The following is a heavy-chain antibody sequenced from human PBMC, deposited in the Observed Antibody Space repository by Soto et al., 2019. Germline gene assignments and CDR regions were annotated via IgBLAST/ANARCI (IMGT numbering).Heavy chain of an antibody. CDR3: ARGEWELPIDY. Sequence: QVQLQESGPGLVKPSQTLSLTCTVSGDSITSGDFYWTWIRQPPGKGLEWIGYVYYSGSTYFNPSLKSRVSMSVDTSKNQFSLKVYSVTSADTAVYYCARGEWELPIDYWCQGTLVTVSS. V-gene: IGHV4-30-4*01. J-gene: IGHJ4*02. CDR2: VYYSGST. D-gene: IGHD1-26*01. CDR1: GDSITSGDFY.